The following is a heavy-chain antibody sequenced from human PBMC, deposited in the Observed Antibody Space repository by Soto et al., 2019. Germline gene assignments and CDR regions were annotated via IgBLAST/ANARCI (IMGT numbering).Heavy chain of an antibody. Sequence: XSVKVSCKASGYIFTSYGISLVRQAPGQGLECMGWISAYNGNTKYAQNLQVRVTLTTDTSTYTAYMELRSLQSDDTAVYYCARDFGSALSAPGAVFDAWGQGALVTVSS. CDR2: ISAYNGNT. D-gene: IGHD3-3*01. CDR3: ARDFGSALSAPGAVFDA. CDR1: GYIFTSYG. J-gene: IGHJ4*02. V-gene: IGHV1-18*01.